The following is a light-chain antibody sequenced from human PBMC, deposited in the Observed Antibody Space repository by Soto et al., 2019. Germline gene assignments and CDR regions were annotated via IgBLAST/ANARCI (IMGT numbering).Light chain of an antibody. CDR1: QDISKW. CDR3: QQYDSFPWT. V-gene: IGKV1-5*01. Sequence: DIGVRHSPSTLCASVGDRVAITCRASQDISKWLAWYQQKPGKPPKLLIYDASGLDSGVPSRFSGSGYGTEFTLTISGLQPEDFATFYCQQYDSFPWTFGPGTKVDIK. CDR2: DAS. J-gene: IGKJ1*01.